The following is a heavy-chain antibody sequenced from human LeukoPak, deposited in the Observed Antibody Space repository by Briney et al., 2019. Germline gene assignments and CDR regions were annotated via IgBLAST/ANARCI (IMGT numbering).Heavy chain of an antibody. Sequence: GGSLRLSCALSGFTSSSYWMHWARQAPGKGLVWVSRINSDGSSTSYADSVKGRFTISRDNAKNTLYLQMNSLRAEDTAVYYCARGNYYMDVWGKGTTVTISS. CDR1: GFTSSSYW. J-gene: IGHJ6*03. CDR3: ARGNYYMDV. CDR2: INSDGSST. V-gene: IGHV3-74*01.